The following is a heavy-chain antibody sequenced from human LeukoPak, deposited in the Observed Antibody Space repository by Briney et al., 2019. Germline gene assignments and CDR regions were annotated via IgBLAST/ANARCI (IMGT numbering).Heavy chain of an antibody. CDR1: GFTFSNYG. CDR2: IRYDGSNK. V-gene: IGHV3-30*02. CDR3: AKDLQWLVPGAFDI. D-gene: IGHD6-19*01. J-gene: IGHJ3*02. Sequence: GGSLRLSCVASGFTFSNYGMHWVRQAPGKGLEWVAFIRYDGSNKYYADSVKGRFTISRDNSKNTLYLQMNSLRAEDTAVYHCAKDLQWLVPGAFDIWGQGTMVTVPS.